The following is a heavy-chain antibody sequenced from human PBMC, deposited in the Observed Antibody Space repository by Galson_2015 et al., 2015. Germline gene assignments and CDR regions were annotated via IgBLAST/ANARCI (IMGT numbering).Heavy chain of an antibody. J-gene: IGHJ3*02. CDR3: AREMVVVADPDSIDI. Sequence: SLRLSCAASGFTLSSYAMHWVRQAPGKGLEWVAVISYDGSNKYYADSVKGRFTISRDNSKNTLYLQMNSLRAEDTALYYCAREMVVVADPDSIDIWGQGTMVPVSS. CDR2: ISYDGSNK. D-gene: IGHD2-15*01. V-gene: IGHV3-30-3*01. CDR1: GFTLSSYA.